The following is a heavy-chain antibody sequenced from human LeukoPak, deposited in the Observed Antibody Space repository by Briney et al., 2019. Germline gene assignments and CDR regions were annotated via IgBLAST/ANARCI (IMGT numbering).Heavy chain of an antibody. Sequence: QTGGSLRLSCAASGFTFSSYAMSWVRQAPGKGLEWVANIKQDGSEKYYVDSVKGRFTISRDNAKNSLYLQMNSLRAEDTAVYYCARVLTMIERSLWYWGQGTLVTVSS. CDR3: ARVLTMIERSLWY. V-gene: IGHV3-7*01. D-gene: IGHD3-22*01. CDR1: GFTFSSYA. CDR2: IKQDGSEK. J-gene: IGHJ4*02.